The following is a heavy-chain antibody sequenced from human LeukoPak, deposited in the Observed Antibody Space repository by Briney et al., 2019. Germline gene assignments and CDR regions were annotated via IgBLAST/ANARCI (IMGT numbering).Heavy chain of an antibody. J-gene: IGHJ4*02. V-gene: IGHV4-59*01. CDR3: AREEPRGYSYGYYFDY. CDR2: IYYSGST. CDR1: GGSISSYY. D-gene: IGHD5-18*01. Sequence: PSETLSLTCTVSGGSISSYYWSRIRQPPGKGLEWIGYIYYSGSTNYNPSLKSRVTISVDTSKNQFSLKLSSVAAADTAVYYCAREEPRGYSYGYYFDYWGQGTLVTVSS.